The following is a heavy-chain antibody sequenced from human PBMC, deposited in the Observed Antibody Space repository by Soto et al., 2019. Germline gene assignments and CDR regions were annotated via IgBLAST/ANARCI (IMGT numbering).Heavy chain of an antibody. J-gene: IGHJ5*02. Sequence: GGSLRLSCAASGFTFSSYGMHWVRQAPGKGLEWVAVISYDGSNKYYADSVKGRFTISRDNSKNTLYLQMNSLRAEDTAVYYCAKGGYRVLNWFDPWGQGTLVTVSS. CDR1: GFTFSSYG. D-gene: IGHD5-12*01. CDR3: AKGGYRVLNWFDP. CDR2: ISYDGSNK. V-gene: IGHV3-30*18.